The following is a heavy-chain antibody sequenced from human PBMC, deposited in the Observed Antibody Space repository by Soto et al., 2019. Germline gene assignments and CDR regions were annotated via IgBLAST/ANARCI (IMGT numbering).Heavy chain of an antibody. CDR1: GFTFSSYS. CDR2: ISSSSSYI. D-gene: IGHD3-10*01. CDR3: ATTPELLWFGSDAFDI. J-gene: IGHJ3*02. V-gene: IGHV3-21*01. Sequence: PGGSLRLSCAASGFTFSSYSMNWVRQAPGKGLEWVSSISSSSSYIYYADSVKGRFTISRDNAKNSLYLQVNSLRAEDTAVYYCATTPELLWFGSDAFDICGQGTMVIVSS.